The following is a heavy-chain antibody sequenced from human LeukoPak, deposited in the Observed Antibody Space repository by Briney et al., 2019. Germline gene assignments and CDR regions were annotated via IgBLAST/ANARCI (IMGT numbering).Heavy chain of an antibody. V-gene: IGHV3-30-3*01. CDR1: GFTFSSYA. J-gene: IGHJ1*01. D-gene: IGHD4-17*01. Sequence: GGSLRLSCAASGFTFSSYAMHWVRQAPGKGLEWVAVISYDGSNKYYADSVKGQFTISRDNSKNTLYLQMNSLRAEDTAVYYCAKDGDYGDQYFQHWGQGTLVTVSS. CDR2: ISYDGSNK. CDR3: AKDGDYGDQYFQH.